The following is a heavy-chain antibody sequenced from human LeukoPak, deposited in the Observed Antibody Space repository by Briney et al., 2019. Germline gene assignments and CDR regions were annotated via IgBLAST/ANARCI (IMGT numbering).Heavy chain of an antibody. CDR3: ARAPRVEMATIRDY. Sequence: GASVKVSCKASGGTFSSYAISWVRQAPGQGLEWMGGIIPIFGTANYAQKFQGRVTITADESTSTAYMELRSLRSDDTAVYYCARAPRVEMATIRDYWGQGTLVTVSS. CDR1: GGTFSSYA. D-gene: IGHD5-24*01. V-gene: IGHV1-69*13. J-gene: IGHJ4*02. CDR2: IIPIFGTA.